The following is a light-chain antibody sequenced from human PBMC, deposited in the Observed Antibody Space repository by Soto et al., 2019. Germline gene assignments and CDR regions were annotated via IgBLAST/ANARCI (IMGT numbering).Light chain of an antibody. CDR1: QAITNS. Sequence: DIQLTQSPSFLSASVGDRVTITCRASQAITNSLAWYHQKPGKTPKCLISTASTLQSGVPSRFSGTGSGTEFTRTISGLEPEDFATYYCQQFNSYPITFGHGTRLEI. CDR3: QQFNSYPIT. V-gene: IGKV1-9*01. J-gene: IGKJ5*01. CDR2: TAS.